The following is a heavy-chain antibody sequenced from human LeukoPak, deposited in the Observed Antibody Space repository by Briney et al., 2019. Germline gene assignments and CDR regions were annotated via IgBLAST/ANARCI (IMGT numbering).Heavy chain of an antibody. CDR3: ARVQRVRGVIITFGY. D-gene: IGHD3-10*01. V-gene: IGHV1-8*01. CDR1: GYTFTSYD. CDR2: MSPNSGNT. Sequence: GASVKVSCKASGYTFTSYDINWVRQATGQGLEWMGWMSPNSGNTGYAQKFQGRVTMTRNTSISTAYMELSSLRSEDTAVYYCARVQRVRGVIITFGYWGQGTLVTVSS. J-gene: IGHJ4*02.